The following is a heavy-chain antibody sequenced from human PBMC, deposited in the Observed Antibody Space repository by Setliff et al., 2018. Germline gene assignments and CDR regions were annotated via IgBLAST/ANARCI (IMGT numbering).Heavy chain of an antibody. V-gene: IGHV4-34*01. CDR1: GGTFSDYY. D-gene: IGHD6-6*01. CDR3: ARGRNIAARLLDS. Sequence: PSETLSLTCAAYGGTFSDYYWTWIRQPPGKGLEWVEEINHRGSTNYNPSLKSRVTIAVDTSKDQFSLKVISMTAADTAVYYCARGRNIAARLLDSWGQGTLVTVSS. CDR2: INHRGST. J-gene: IGHJ4*02.